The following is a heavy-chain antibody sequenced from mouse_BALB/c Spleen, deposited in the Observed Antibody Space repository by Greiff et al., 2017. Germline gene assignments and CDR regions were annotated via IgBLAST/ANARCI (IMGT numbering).Heavy chain of an antibody. J-gene: IGHJ3*01. CDR2: IWGDGST. CDR1: GFSLTGYG. Sequence: VKLMESGPGLVAPSQSLSITCTVSGFSLTGYGVNWVRQPPGKGLEWLGMIWGDGSTDYNSALKSRLSISKDNSKSQVFLKMNSLQTDDTARYYCARGDYYGSSYAWFAYWGEGTLVTVSA. CDR3: ARGDYYGSSYAWFAY. D-gene: IGHD1-1*01. V-gene: IGHV2-6-7*01.